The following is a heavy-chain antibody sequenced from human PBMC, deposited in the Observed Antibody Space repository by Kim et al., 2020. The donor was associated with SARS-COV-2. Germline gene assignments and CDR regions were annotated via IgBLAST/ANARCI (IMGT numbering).Heavy chain of an antibody. CDR2: IRSKAYGGTT. J-gene: IGHJ3*02. D-gene: IGHD1-26*01. CDR3: TRDPGGSELTGDAFDI. Sequence: GGSLRLSCTASGFTFGDYAMSWFRQAPGKGLEWVGFIRSKAYGGTTEYAASVKGRFTISRDDSKSIAYLQMNSLKTEDTAVYYCTRDPGGSELTGDAFDIWGQGTMVTVSS. V-gene: IGHV3-49*03. CDR1: GFTFGDYA.